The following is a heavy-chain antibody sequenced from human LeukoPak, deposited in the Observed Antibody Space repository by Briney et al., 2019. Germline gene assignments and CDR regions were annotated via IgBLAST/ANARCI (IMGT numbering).Heavy chain of an antibody. V-gene: IGHV4-39*07. J-gene: IGHJ4*02. CDR1: GGSISSSSYY. Sequence: SETLSLTCTVSGGSISSSSYYWGWIRQPPGKGLDWIGSIYYSGSTYYNPSLKSRVTISVDTSKNQSSLKLSSVTAADTAVYYCARVFISYGGNLGGGFDYWGQGTLVTVSS. CDR2: IYYSGST. D-gene: IGHD4-23*01. CDR3: ARVFISYGGNLGGGFDY.